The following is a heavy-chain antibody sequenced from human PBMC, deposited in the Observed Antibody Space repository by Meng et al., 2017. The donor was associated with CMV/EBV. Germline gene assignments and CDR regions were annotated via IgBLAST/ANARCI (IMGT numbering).Heavy chain of an antibody. Sequence: QVQLQPWGEGILKPSETLSLSWAVYGGFFSGYYWSWIRQAPGKGLEWIGEIDHSGSNNYTPSLKSRVTISVDTSKNQFSLKLSSVTAADTAVYYCARESMVRGEDWGQGTLVTVSS. J-gene: IGHJ4*02. CDR3: ARESMVRGED. V-gene: IGHV4-34*01. CDR2: IDHSGSN. CDR1: GGFFSGYY. D-gene: IGHD3-10*01.